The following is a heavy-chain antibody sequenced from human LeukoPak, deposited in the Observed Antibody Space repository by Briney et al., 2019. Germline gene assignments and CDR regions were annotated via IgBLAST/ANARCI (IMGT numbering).Heavy chain of an antibody. CDR1: AGSISSSSYD. Sequence: SETLSLTCTVCAGSISSSSYDCGWFRQPPGEGPERLGSTYYSGCTFYNLSLTTRVAKSVDTSKYQFLLKLCSVTAADTAVYYCARRLLMGYDFWSGYRNDAPMDVWGQGTTVTVSS. CDR3: ARRLLMGYDFWSGYRNDAPMDV. CDR2: TYYSGCT. J-gene: IGHJ6*01. D-gene: IGHD3-3*01. V-gene: IGHV4-39*01.